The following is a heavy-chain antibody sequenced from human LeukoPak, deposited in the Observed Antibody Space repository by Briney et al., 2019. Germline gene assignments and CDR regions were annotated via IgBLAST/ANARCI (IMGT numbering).Heavy chain of an antibody. V-gene: IGHV1-8*01. J-gene: IGHJ4*02. CDR3: ARGPQVLLWFGATLTYRRDYYFDS. Sequence: ASVKVSCKASGYTFTSYDINWVRQATGQGLEWMGWMNPNSGNTGYAQKFQGRVTMTRNTSISTAYMELSSLRSEDTAVYYCARGPQVLLWFGATLTYRRDYYFDSWGQGALVTVSS. D-gene: IGHD3-10*01. CDR2: MNPNSGNT. CDR1: GYTFTSYD.